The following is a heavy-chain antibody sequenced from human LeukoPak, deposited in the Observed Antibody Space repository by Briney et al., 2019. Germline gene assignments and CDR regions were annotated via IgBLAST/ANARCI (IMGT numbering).Heavy chain of an antibody. V-gene: IGHV3-11*01. CDR3: ANGGSMAHEKIHN. D-gene: IGHD2/OR15-2a*01. CDR1: GFTFSDYY. Sequence: GGSLRLSCAASGFTFSDYYMSWIRQAPGKGLEWVSYISSSGSTIYYADSVKGRFTISRDNAKNSLYLQMNSLRAEDTAVYHCANGGSMAHEKIHNWGQGTLVTVSS. J-gene: IGHJ4*02. CDR2: ISSSGSTI.